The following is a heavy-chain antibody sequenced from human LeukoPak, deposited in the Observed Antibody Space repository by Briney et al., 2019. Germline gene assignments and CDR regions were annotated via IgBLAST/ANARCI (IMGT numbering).Heavy chain of an antibody. CDR1: GYTFTSYD. D-gene: IGHD3-3*01. V-gene: IGHV1-8*01. CDR3: ARGGIMIFGVVNYDYYGMDV. J-gene: IGHJ6*02. CDR2: MNPNSGNT. Sequence: ASVKVSCKASGYTFTSYDINWVRQATGQGLEWMGWMNPNSGNTGYAQKFQGRVTMTRNTSISTAYMELSSLRSEDTAVYYCARGGIMIFGVVNYDYYGMDVWGQGTTVTVSS.